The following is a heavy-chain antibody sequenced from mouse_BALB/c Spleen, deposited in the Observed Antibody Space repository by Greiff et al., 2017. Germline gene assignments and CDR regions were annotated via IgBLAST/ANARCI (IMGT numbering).Heavy chain of an antibody. V-gene: IGHV5-9-3*01. CDR1: GFTFSSYA. J-gene: IGHJ3*01. CDR2: ISSGGSYT. Sequence: EVKLVESGGGLVKPGGSLKLSCAASGFTFSSYAMSWVRQTPEKRLEWVATISSGGSYTYYPDSVKGRFTISRDNAKNTLYLQMSSLRSEDTAMYYCARHGDYDEAWFAYWGQGTLVTVSA. D-gene: IGHD2-4*01. CDR3: ARHGDYDEAWFAY.